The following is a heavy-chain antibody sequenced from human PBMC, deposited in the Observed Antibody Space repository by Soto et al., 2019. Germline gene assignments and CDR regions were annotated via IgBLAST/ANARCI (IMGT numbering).Heavy chain of an antibody. Sequence: ASVKVSCKASGYTFTGHYIHWVRQAPEQGPEWMGEIGPESGATRYAQRFQGRVTMTRDMSVTTVYMELNNLSPDDTAVYYCGRGRSGQIVVFYWGQGTPVTVSS. V-gene: IGHV1-2*02. CDR3: GRGRSGQIVVFY. D-gene: IGHD1-26*01. J-gene: IGHJ4*02. CDR1: GYTFTGHY. CDR2: IGPESGAT.